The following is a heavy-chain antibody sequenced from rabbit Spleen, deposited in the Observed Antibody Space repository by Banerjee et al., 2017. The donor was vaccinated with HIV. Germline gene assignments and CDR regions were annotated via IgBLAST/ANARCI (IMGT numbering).Heavy chain of an antibody. CDR1: GFSFSSSYY. CDR2: IDSGSSGFT. CDR3: ARDLVGVIGWNFYL. J-gene: IGHJ4*01. Sequence: QSLEESGGDLVKPGASLILTCTASGFSFSSSYYMCWVRQAPGKGLEWIACIDSGSSGFTYFASWAKGRFTISRTSSTTVTLRMTSLTAADRAAYFCARDLVGVIGWNFYLWGPGTLV. V-gene: IGHV1S40*01. D-gene: IGHD1-1*01.